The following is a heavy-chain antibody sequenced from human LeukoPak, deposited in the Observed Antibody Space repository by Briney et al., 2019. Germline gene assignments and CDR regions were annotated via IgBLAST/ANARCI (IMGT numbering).Heavy chain of an antibody. Sequence: GGSLRLSCAASGFTFSSDSMNWVRQAPGKGLEWVSLISGSGGRTDYADSVKGRFTISRDNSKNTLYLQMNSLKAEDTAVYYCAKHVRTSVWFFDYWGQGTLVTVSS. CDR1: GFTFSSDS. CDR3: AKHVRTSVWFFDY. J-gene: IGHJ4*02. V-gene: IGHV3-23*01. CDR2: ISGSGGRT. D-gene: IGHD6-19*01.